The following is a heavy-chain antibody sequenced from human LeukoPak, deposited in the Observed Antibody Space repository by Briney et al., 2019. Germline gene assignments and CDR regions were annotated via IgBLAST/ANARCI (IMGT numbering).Heavy chain of an antibody. V-gene: IGHV4-59*08. Sequence: SETLSLTCTVSGGSISSYYWRWIRQPPGKGLEWLGYIYYSGSTNYNPSLKSRVTISVDTSKNQFSLKLSSVTAADTAVYYCARQRHSGQKGGFDYWGQGTLVTVSS. CDR3: ARQRHSGQKGGFDY. J-gene: IGHJ4*02. CDR2: IYYSGST. CDR1: GGSISSYY. D-gene: IGHD5-12*01.